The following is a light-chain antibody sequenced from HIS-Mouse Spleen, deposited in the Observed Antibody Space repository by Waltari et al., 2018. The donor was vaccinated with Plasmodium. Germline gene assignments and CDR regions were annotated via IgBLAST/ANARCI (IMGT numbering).Light chain of an antibody. J-gene: IGLJ2*01. CDR1: NIGRTS. V-gene: IGLV3-21*02. Sequence: SYVLTQPPSVSVAPGQTARITCGGTNIGRTSEHWYQQKPGQAPVLVVYDDSDRPSGIPERFSGSNSGNTATLTISRVEAGDEADYYCQVWDSSSDHPVFGGGTKLTVL. CDR3: QVWDSSSDHPV. CDR2: DDS.